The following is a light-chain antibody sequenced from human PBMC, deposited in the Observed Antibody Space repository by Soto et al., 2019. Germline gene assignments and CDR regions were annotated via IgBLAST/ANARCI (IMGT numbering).Light chain of an antibody. V-gene: IGLV2-14*01. J-gene: IGLJ1*01. CDR3: SSYASGGTYV. Sequence: QSVLTQPASVSGSPGQSIAISCTGTSSDVGGYNSVSWYQQHPGKAPKLMIYDVTNRPSGVSNRFSGSKSGNTASLTISGLQAEDAADYYCSSYASGGTYVFGTGTKVTVL. CDR2: DVT. CDR1: SSDVGGYNS.